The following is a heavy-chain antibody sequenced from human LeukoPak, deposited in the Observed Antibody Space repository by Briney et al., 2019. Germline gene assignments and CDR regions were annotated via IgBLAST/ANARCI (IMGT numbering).Heavy chain of an antibody. J-gene: IGHJ4*02. CDR1: GYTFTGYY. V-gene: IGHV1-2*02. Sequence: ASVKVSCQASGYTFTGYYMHWMRQAPGQGLEWMGWINPNSGDTNYAQKFQGRVTMTRDTSINTAYMELTRLTSDDTAVYYCARVYSIRSFDYWGQGTLVTVSS. D-gene: IGHD2-15*01. CDR2: INPNSGDT. CDR3: ARVYSIRSFDY.